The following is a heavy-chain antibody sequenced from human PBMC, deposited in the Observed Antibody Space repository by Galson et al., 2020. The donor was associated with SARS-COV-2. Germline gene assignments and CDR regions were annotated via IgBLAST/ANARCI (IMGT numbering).Heavy chain of an antibody. CDR2: IYYSGST. CDR3: ARPTSIVLVPPVIRAWFDP. Sequence: SETLSLTCTVSGGSISSSSYYWGWIRQPPGKGLEWIGSIYYSGSTYYNPSLKSRVTISVDTSKNQFSLKLSSVTAADTAVYYCARPTSIVLVPPVIRAWFDPWGQGTLVTVSS. J-gene: IGHJ5*02. V-gene: IGHV4-39*07. D-gene: IGHD2-2*01. CDR1: GGSISSSSYY.